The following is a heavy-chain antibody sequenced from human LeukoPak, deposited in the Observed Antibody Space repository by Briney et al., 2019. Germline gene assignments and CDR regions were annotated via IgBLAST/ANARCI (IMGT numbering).Heavy chain of an antibody. V-gene: IGHV3-7*03. CDR3: ARSHRQHWLLLDY. D-gene: IGHD1-26*01. Sequence: GGSLRLSCAASGFTFSSYWMNWVRQAPGKGLEWEANINQYGSDKYYVDSAKGRFTISRDNTKNSLYLQMNSLRAEDSAMYYCARSHRQHWLLLDYWGQGTLVTVSS. CDR2: INQYGSDK. CDR1: GFTFSSYW. J-gene: IGHJ4*02.